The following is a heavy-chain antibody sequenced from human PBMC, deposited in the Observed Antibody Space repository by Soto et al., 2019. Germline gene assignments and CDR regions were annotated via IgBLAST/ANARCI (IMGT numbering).Heavy chain of an antibody. J-gene: IGHJ4*02. CDR2: IYGGGNGP. CDR1: GFTFSDFA. V-gene: IGHV3-23*01. Sequence: EVQVLESGGGLVQPGGSLRLSCAATGFTFSDFAMRWFRQAPGKGLEWVSRIYGGGNGPHYADSVKGRVTISRDNSKNTLYLQMTGLRAEDTAVYYCAKIEGMDPWAYSFDYWGQGTLVTVSS. D-gene: IGHD2-2*03. CDR3: AKIEGMDPWAYSFDY.